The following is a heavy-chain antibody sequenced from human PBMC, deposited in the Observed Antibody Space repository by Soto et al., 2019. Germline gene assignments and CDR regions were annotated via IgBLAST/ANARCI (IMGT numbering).Heavy chain of an antibody. CDR2: FDPEDGET. CDR3: ATEFGCSGGSCYSEVWFDP. Sequence: APVKLSCKVCGYTLTELSMHWARQAPGKGLEWMGGFDPEDGETIYAQKFQGRVTMTEDTSTDTAYMELSSLRSEDTAVYYCATEFGCSGGSCYSEVWFDPWGQGTLVTVSS. D-gene: IGHD2-15*01. J-gene: IGHJ5*02. V-gene: IGHV1-24*01. CDR1: GYTLTELS.